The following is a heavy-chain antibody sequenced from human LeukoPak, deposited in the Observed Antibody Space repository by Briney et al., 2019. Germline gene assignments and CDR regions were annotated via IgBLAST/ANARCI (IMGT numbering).Heavy chain of an antibody. CDR1: GYTFTGYY. CDR2: INPNSGGT. CDR3: ARVDLDTAMVRGLDY. Sequence: ASVKVSCKASGYTFTGYYMHWVRQAPGQGLEWMGWINPNSGGTNYAQKFQGRVTITRDTSISTAYMELSRLRSDDTAVYYCARVDLDTAMVRGLDYWGQGTLVTVSS. V-gene: IGHV1-2*02. D-gene: IGHD5-18*01. J-gene: IGHJ4*02.